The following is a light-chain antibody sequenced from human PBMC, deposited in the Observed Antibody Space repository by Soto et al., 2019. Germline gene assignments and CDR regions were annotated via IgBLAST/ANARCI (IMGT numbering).Light chain of an antibody. Sequence: DIQMTQSGSTVSASVGDRVTITCRAGDSISGRLAWYQRKLGKAVQVLIFAASSLQSGVPSRFSGSGSGTEFTLTFSSLQPDDFATYYCQQYNTYSTWTFGQGTKVDIK. CDR3: QQYNTYSTWT. CDR1: DSISGR. CDR2: AAS. J-gene: IGKJ1*01. V-gene: IGKV1-5*03.